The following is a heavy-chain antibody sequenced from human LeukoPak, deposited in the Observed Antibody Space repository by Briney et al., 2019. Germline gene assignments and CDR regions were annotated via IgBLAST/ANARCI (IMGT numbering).Heavy chain of an antibody. Sequence: GGSLRLSCVASGFTFSAYGLHWVRQAPGKGLEWVAVISNDGVEKYYADSVKGRFTISRDNSKNTLYLQMNSLRAEDTAVYYCAKDRVVYNWNYAYYFDDWGQGTLVTVSS. CDR1: GFTFSAYG. J-gene: IGHJ4*02. CDR3: AKDRVVYNWNYAYYFDD. V-gene: IGHV3-30*18. D-gene: IGHD1-7*01. CDR2: ISNDGVEK.